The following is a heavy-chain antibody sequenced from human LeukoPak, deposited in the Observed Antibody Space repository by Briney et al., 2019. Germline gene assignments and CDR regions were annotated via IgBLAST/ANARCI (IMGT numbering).Heavy chain of an antibody. CDR1: GFSFSGYE. V-gene: IGHV3-48*03. CDR3: ARDHDFWSGGYGMDV. D-gene: IGHD3-3*01. CDR2: ISSSGSTI. J-gene: IGHJ6*02. Sequence: GGSLRLSCAASGFSFSGYEMNWVRQAPGKGLEWVSYISSSGSTIYYADSVKGRFTISRDNAKNSLYLQMNSLRAEDTAVYYCARDHDFWSGGYGMDVWGQGTTVTVSS.